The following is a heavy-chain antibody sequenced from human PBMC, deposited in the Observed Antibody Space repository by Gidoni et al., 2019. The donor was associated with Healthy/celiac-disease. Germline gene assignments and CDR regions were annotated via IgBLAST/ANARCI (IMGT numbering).Heavy chain of an antibody. D-gene: IGHD6-19*01. CDR1: GLTFSAFY. V-gene: IGHV3-11*01. CDR3: ASFHSSAFPGDLYY. CDR2: ISSSGSTI. Sequence: QVQLVESGGGLVKPGGSLRLSCAASGLTFSAFYMSWSSQAPGRGLELFSYISSSGSTIYYADSVKGRFTISRDNAKNSLYLQMNSLRAEDTAVYYCASFHSSAFPGDLYYWGQGTLVTVSS. J-gene: IGHJ4*02.